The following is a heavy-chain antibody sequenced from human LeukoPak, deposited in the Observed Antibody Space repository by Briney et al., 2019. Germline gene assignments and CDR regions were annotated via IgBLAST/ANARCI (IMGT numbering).Heavy chain of an antibody. CDR3: AKAFYSDEGDYYFDY. CDR2: MSDSGGST. D-gene: IGHD2-21*02. CDR1: GFTFSSYA. J-gene: IGHJ4*02. V-gene: IGHV3-23*01. Sequence: GGSLRLSCAASGFTFSSYAMSWVRQAPGKGLEWVSGMSDSGGSTYYADSVKGRFTISRDNSKNTLYVQMNSLRAEDTAVYYCAKAFYSDEGDYYFDYWGQGTLVTVSS.